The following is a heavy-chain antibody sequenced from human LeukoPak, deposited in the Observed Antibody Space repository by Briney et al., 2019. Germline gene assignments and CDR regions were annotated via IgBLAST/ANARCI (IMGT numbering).Heavy chain of an antibody. Sequence: QPGGSLRLSCVGSGFTYSSYWMHWLRQAPEKAPVWVSRNNTDGTTTDYADSVKGRFTISRDNAENPLYLQMNGVRADATAVYYCAKDLSWTTADRWGQGTLVTVSS. D-gene: IGHD3/OR15-3a*01. V-gene: IGHV3-74*01. CDR3: AKDLSWTTADR. J-gene: IGHJ5*02. CDR2: NNTDGTTT. CDR1: GFTYSSYW.